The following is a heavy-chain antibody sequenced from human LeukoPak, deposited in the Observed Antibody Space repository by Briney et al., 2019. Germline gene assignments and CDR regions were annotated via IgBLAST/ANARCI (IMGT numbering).Heavy chain of an antibody. Sequence: PGGSLRLSCGASGFTFSNYWMSWVRQAPGKGLEWVINISQDGSGKNYADSVEGRFTISRDNAKNSLYLQMNSLRAEDTAVYYCAKVYSSSWYFQHWGQGTLVTVSS. J-gene: IGHJ1*01. V-gene: IGHV3-7*03. D-gene: IGHD6-13*01. CDR3: AKVYSSSWYFQH. CDR1: GFTFSNYW. CDR2: ISQDGSGK.